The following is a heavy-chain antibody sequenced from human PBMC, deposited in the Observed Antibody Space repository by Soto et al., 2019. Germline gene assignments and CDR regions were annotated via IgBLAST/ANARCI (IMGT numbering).Heavy chain of an antibody. Sequence: PPETLSLTCTVSGGSISSYYWSWIRQPPGKGLEWIGYIYYSGSTNYNPSLKSRVTISVDTSKNQFSLKLSSVTAADTAVYYCARTLITMVRGVIILSDYYFDYWGQGALVTVSS. CDR3: ARTLITMVRGVIILSDYYFDY. CDR2: IYYSGST. D-gene: IGHD3-10*01. J-gene: IGHJ4*02. CDR1: GGSISSYY. V-gene: IGHV4-59*01.